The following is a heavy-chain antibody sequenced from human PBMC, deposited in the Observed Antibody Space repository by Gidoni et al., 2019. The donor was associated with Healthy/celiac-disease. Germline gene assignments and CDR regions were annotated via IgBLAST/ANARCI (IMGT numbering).Heavy chain of an antibody. D-gene: IGHD3-9*01. CDR1: GFTFSSYA. CDR3: ARAIEPDYDILTGYYRPHYHYGMDV. V-gene: IGHV3-30*04. CDR2: ISYDGSNK. J-gene: IGHJ6*02. Sequence: QVQLVESGGGVVQPGRSLRLSCAASGFTFSSYAMHWVSTAPGTGLEWGAVISYDGSNKYYADSVKGRFTISRDNSKNTLYLQMNSLRAEDTAVYYCARAIEPDYDILTGYYRPHYHYGMDVWGQGTTVTVSS.